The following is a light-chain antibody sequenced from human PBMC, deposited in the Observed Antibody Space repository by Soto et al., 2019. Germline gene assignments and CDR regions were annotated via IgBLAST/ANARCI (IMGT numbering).Light chain of an antibody. Sequence: DIQMTQSPSSLSTSVGDRVTITCRASQSISTYLKWYHQKPGNAPKLLVSAASILESGVPSRFNGSGSGTDFPLTISALQPEDFATYYCQQSYSHPRTFGQGTKVESK. CDR3: QQSYSHPRT. V-gene: IGKV1-39*01. CDR1: QSISTY. CDR2: AAS. J-gene: IGKJ1*01.